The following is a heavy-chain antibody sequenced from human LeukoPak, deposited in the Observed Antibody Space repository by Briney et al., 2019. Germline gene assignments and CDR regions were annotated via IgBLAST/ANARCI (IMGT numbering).Heavy chain of an antibody. CDR2: IYYSGST. Sequence: PSETLSLTCTVSGGPISSYYWSWIRQPPGKGLEWIGYIYYSGSTNYNPSLKSRVTISVDTSKNQFSLKLSSVTAADTAVYYCARHGIAAAGYYYYYYGMDVWGQGTTVTVSS. CDR1: GGPISSYY. D-gene: IGHD6-13*01. V-gene: IGHV4-59*08. CDR3: ARHGIAAAGYYYYYYGMDV. J-gene: IGHJ6*02.